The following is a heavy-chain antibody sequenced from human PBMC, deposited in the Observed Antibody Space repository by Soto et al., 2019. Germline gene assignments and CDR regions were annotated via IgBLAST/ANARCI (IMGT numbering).Heavy chain of an antibody. V-gene: IGHV4-30-4*01. D-gene: IGHD4-17*01. CDR3: ARAGAHGDYGYYFDY. CDR1: GGSISSGDYY. J-gene: IGHJ4*02. CDR2: IYYSGST. Sequence: PSETLSLTCTVSGGSISSGDYYWSWIRQPPGKGLEWIGYIYYSGSTYYNPSLKSRVTISVDTSKNQFSLKLSSVTAADTAVYYCARAGAHGDYGYYFDYWGQGTLVTVSS.